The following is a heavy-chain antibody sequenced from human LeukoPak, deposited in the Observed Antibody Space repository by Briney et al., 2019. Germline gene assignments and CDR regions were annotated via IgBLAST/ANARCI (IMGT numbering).Heavy chain of an antibody. Sequence: SETLSLTCAVYGGSFSGYYWSWIRQPPGKGLEWVGEINHSGSTNYNPSLKSRVTISVDTSKNQFSLKLSSVTAADTAVYYCARGGGPAGYYMDVWDKGTTVTVSS. CDR2: INHSGST. V-gene: IGHV4-34*01. J-gene: IGHJ6*03. CDR3: ARGGGPAGYYMDV. CDR1: GGSFSGYY. D-gene: IGHD3-16*01.